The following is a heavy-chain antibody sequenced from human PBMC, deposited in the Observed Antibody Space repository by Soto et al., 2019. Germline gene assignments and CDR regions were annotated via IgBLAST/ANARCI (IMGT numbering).Heavy chain of an antibody. Sequence: GGSLRLSCAASGFTFSSYAMSWVRQAPGKGLEWVSAISGSGGSTYYADSVKGRFTISRDNSKNTLYLQMNSLRAEDTEEYYGAKDAYSSSWYDDSFDIWGQGTMVTVSS. V-gene: IGHV3-23*01. CDR1: GFTFSSYA. CDR3: AKDAYSSSWYDDSFDI. CDR2: ISGSGGST. D-gene: IGHD6-13*01. J-gene: IGHJ3*02.